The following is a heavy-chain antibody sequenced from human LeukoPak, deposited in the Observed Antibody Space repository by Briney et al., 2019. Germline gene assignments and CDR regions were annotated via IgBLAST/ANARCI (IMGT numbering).Heavy chain of an antibody. V-gene: IGHV3-23*01. J-gene: IGHJ3*02. CDR1: GFTFSDYA. CDR2: LSASGEST. Sequence: GGSLRLSCAASGFTFSDYAMSWVRQAPGKCLEWVSGLSASGESTYYADSVKGRFTISRDNSRNTLYVQMNSLRAEDTALYYCAKDMKSFSSDAFDMWGQGTMVTVST. D-gene: IGHD2-2*01. CDR3: AKDMKSFSSDAFDM.